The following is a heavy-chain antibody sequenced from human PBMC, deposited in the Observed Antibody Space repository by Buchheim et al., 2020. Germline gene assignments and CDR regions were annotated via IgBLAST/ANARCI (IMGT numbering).Heavy chain of an antibody. CDR2: ISYDGSNK. J-gene: IGHJ4*02. CDR3: AKDRRNDYAVPFDY. Sequence: QVQLVESGGGVVQPGRSLRLSCAASGFTFSSYGMHWVRQAPGKGLEWVAVISYDGSNKYYADSVKGRFTISRDNSKNTLYLQMNSLRAEDTAVYYCAKDRRNDYAVPFDYWGQGTL. D-gene: IGHD1-1*01. V-gene: IGHV3-30*18. CDR1: GFTFSSYG.